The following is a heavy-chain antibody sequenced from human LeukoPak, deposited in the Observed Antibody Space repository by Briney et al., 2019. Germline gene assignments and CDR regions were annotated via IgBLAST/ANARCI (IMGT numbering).Heavy chain of an antibody. CDR2: IYYSGST. CDR3: VRHPDYGDYVSWFDP. Sequence: PSETLSLTCTVSGGSISSSSYYWGWIRQPPGKGLEWIGSIYYSGSTYYNPSLKSRVTISVDTSKNQFSLKLSSVTAADTAVYYCVRHPDYGDYVSWFDPWGQGTLVTVSS. CDR1: GGSISSSSYY. J-gene: IGHJ5*02. V-gene: IGHV4-39*01. D-gene: IGHD4-17*01.